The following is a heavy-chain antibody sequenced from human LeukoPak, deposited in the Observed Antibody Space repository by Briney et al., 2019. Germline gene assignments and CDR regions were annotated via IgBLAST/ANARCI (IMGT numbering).Heavy chain of an antibody. J-gene: IGHJ4*02. CDR3: AKDSADGGYFDY. V-gene: IGHV3-23*01. CDR1: GFTFSSYA. CDR2: ISGSGSSA. Sequence: GGSLRLSCAASGFTFSSYAMTWVRQAPGKGLEWVSAISGSGSSAYYADSVKGRFTISRDNSKNTLYLQMNSLRTEDTALYYCAKDSADGGYFDYWGQGTLVTVSS. D-gene: IGHD3-10*01.